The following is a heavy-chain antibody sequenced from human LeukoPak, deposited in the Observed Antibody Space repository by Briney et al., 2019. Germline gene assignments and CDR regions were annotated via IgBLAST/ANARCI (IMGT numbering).Heavy chain of an antibody. CDR1: GFPFSDFH. V-gene: IGHV3-11*04. CDR3: ARVRPGSSGSYYRTS. D-gene: IGHD3-22*01. J-gene: IGHJ4*02. Sequence: GGSLRLSCVGAGFPFSDFHMSWIRQAPGKGLEWVSYITSGGGFKYYTDSVKGRFSISRDDSKNSVFLQMNSLRVEDTAVYYCARVRPGSSGSYYRTSWGQGTLVTVSS. CDR2: ITSGGGFK.